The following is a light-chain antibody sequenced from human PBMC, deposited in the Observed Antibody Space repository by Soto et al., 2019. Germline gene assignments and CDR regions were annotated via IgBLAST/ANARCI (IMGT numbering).Light chain of an antibody. CDR2: GAS. CDR3: QQYGSSPGT. CDR1: QSVSSSY. V-gene: IGKV3-20*01. J-gene: IGKJ1*01. Sequence: ILSLSPGERATLSCRASQSVSSSYLAWYQQKPGQAPRLLIYGASSRATGIPDRFSGSGSGTDFTLTISRLEPEDLAVYYCQQYGSSPGTFGQGTKV.